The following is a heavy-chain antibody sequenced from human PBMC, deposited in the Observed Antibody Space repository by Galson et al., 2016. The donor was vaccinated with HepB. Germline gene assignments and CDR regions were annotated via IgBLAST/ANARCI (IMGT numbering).Heavy chain of an antibody. CDR2: INQSGSA. CDR1: GGSFSNYY. CDR3: ARSSSGWYVY. Sequence: TLSLTCTVYGGSFSNYYWTWIRQPPGKGLEWIGEINQSGSANYNPSLKSRVTISVDTSTKQFSLKLSSVTAADTAVYYCARSSSGWYVYWGQGTLVTVSS. J-gene: IGHJ4*02. V-gene: IGHV4-34*01. D-gene: IGHD6-19*01.